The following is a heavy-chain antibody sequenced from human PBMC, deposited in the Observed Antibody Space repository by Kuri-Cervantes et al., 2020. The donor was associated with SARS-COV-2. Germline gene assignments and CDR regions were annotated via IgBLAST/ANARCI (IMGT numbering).Heavy chain of an antibody. CDR3: ARDLGILTGYYSHYYYYYGMDV. D-gene: IGHD3-9*01. Sequence: LSLTCAASGFNFSRTDMNWVRQAPGKGLEWVSSISSSSYIYYADSVKGRFTISRDNAKNSLYLQMSSLRAEDTAVYYCARDLGILTGYYSHYYYYYGMDVWGQGTTVTVSS. CDR1: GFNFSRTD. V-gene: IGHV3-21*01. J-gene: IGHJ6*02. CDR2: ISSSSYI.